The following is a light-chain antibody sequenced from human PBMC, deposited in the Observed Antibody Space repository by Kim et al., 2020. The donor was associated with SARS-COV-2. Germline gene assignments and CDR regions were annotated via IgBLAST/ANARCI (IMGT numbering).Light chain of an antibody. V-gene: IGLV6-57*03. Sequence: NFMLTQPHSVSESPGKIVTISCTRSSGSIASNYVQWYQRRPGSALITVIFQDDQRPSGVPDRFSGSIDRSSNSASLTIFGLETEDEADYYCQSYDSSNPWVFGGGTK. CDR1: SGSIASNY. J-gene: IGLJ3*02. CDR2: QDD. CDR3: QSYDSSNPWV.